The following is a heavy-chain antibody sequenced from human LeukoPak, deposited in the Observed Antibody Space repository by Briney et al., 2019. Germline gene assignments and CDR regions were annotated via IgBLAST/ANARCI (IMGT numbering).Heavy chain of an antibody. V-gene: IGHV3-7*01. J-gene: IGHJ4*02. Sequence: GGSLRLSCAASGFTFNSYWMSWVRQAPGKGLEWVANIRQDGSEKYYADSVKGRFTISRDNAKNSLYLQMNSLRAEDTAVYYCATTSIAAAGRFVDYWGQGTLVTVSS. CDR3: ATTSIAAAGRFVDY. D-gene: IGHD6-13*01. CDR2: IRQDGSEK. CDR1: GFTFNSYW.